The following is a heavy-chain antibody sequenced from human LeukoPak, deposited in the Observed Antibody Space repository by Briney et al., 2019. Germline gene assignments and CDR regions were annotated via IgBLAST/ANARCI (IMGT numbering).Heavy chain of an antibody. CDR1: GVSISTTTYY. CDR2: MYYSGST. D-gene: IGHD3/OR15-3a*01. J-gene: IGHJ3*01. Sequence: SETPSLTCTVSGVSISTTTYYWGWIRQPPGKGLEWIGTMYYSGSTYYSPSLKSRVTISEHTSKTQFSLRLSYVTAADTAVYYCARHRRHFDFSTGYYAGPVDVWGQGTRVTVSS. CDR3: ARHRRHFDFSTGYYAGPVDV. V-gene: IGHV4-39*01.